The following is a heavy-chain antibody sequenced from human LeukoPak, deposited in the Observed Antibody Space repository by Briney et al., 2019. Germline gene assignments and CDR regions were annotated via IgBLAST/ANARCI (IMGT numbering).Heavy chain of an antibody. CDR2: MNPNSGNT. CDR1: GYTFTSYD. J-gene: IGHJ4*02. Sequence: ASVKVSCKASGYTFTSYDINWVRQATGQGLEWMGWMNPNSGNTGYAQKFQGRVTMTRNTFISTAYMELSSLRSEDTAVYYCARSNMVRGVIISRPLDYWGQGTLVTVSS. D-gene: IGHD3-10*01. V-gene: IGHV1-8*01. CDR3: ARSNMVRGVIISRPLDY.